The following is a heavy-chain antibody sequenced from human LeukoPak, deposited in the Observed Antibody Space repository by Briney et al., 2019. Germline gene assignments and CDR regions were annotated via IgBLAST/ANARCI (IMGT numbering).Heavy chain of an antibody. D-gene: IGHD6-6*01. J-gene: IGHJ4*02. CDR1: GGTFSSYA. Sequence: ASVKVSCKASGGTFSSYAISWVRQAPGQGLEWMGGMNPNSGNTGYAQKFQGRVTMTRNTSISTAYMELSSLRSEDTAVYYCARGSSSYFDYWGQGTLVTVSS. V-gene: IGHV1-8*02. CDR3: ARGSSSYFDY. CDR2: MNPNSGNT.